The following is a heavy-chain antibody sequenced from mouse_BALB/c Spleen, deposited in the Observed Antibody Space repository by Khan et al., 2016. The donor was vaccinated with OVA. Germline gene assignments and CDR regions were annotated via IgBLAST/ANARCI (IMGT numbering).Heavy chain of an antibody. CDR3: ARSVTITTVVATDFDY. CDR1: GYSITSDYA. V-gene: IGHV3-2*02. J-gene: IGHJ2*01. D-gene: IGHD1-1*01. CDR2: ISYSGRT. Sequence: EVQLQESGPGLVKPSQSLSLTCTVTGYSITSDYAWNWIRQFPGNKLEWMGYISYSGRTSYKPSLKSRISITRDTSKNQFFLQLNSLTTEDTATYYCARSVTITTVVATDFDYWGQGTTLTVSS.